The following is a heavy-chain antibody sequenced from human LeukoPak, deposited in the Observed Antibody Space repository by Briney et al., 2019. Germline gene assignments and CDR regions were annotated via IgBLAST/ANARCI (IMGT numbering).Heavy chain of an antibody. CDR3: ARGDSDYGDYNY. D-gene: IGHD4-17*01. CDR1: GYSFTSYC. Sequence: GESPKISFKGSGYSFTSYCIGWVRQMPGKGLEWMGIIYPGDSDTRYSPSFQGQVTMSADKSISTAYLQWSSLKASDTAMYYCARGDSDYGDYNYWGQGTLVTVSS. J-gene: IGHJ4*02. V-gene: IGHV5-51*01. CDR2: IYPGDSDT.